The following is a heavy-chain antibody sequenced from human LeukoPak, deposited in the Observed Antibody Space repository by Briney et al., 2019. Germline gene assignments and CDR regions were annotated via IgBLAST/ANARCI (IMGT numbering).Heavy chain of an antibody. V-gene: IGHV4-30-4*08. D-gene: IGHD3-3*01. CDR3: ARGSGYNNYFDY. CDR2: IYYSGST. Sequence: PSQTLSLTCTVSGGSISSGGYYWSWIRQPPGKGLEWIGYIYYSGSTYYNPSLKSRVTISVDTSKNQFSLKLSSVTAADTAVYYCARGSGYNNYFDYWGQGTLVTVSS. CDR1: GGSISSGGYY. J-gene: IGHJ4*02.